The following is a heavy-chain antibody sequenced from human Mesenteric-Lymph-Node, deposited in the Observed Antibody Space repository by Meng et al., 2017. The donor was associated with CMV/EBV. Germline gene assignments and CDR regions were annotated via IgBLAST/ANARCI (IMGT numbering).Heavy chain of an antibody. CDR3: ARDQGSSSPDY. CDR2: INPNSGRP. V-gene: IGHV1-2*02. J-gene: IGHJ4*02. D-gene: IGHD6-6*01. Sequence: SFETSGFTFTAYYIHWVRQAPGQGLEWMGWINPNSGRPHFAQRFQGRVTLTRDTSTSTAHMELSGLRSDDTAVYYCARDQGSSSPDYWGQGSLVTVSS. CDR1: GFTFTAYY.